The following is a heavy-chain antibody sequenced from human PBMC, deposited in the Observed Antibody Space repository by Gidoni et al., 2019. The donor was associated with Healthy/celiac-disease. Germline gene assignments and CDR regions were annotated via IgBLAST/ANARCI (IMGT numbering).Heavy chain of an antibody. V-gene: IGHV4-4*02. CDR1: GGSISSSNW. J-gene: IGHJ4*02. D-gene: IGHD5-12*01. CDR2: IYHSGST. Sequence: QVQLQESGPGLVKPSGTLSLTCAVSGGSISSSNWWSWVRQPPGKGLEWIGEIYHSGSTNYNPSLKSRVTISVDKSKNQFSLKLSSVTAADTAVYYCARVLLGDVDIVATGSGYFDYWGQGTLVTVSS. CDR3: ARVLLGDVDIVATGSGYFDY.